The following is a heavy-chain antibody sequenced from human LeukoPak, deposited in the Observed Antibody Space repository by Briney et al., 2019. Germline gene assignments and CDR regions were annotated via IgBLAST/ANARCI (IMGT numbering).Heavy chain of an antibody. CDR1: GFTFDDYA. Sequence: SGGSLRLSCAASGFTFDDYAMHWLRQAPGKGLEWVAGISWSSGNIGYADSVKGRFTISRDNAENSLHLQMNSLRTEDTALYFCAREVWRRAFNYGMDVWGQGTTVAVSS. CDR2: ISWSSGNI. V-gene: IGHV3-9*01. J-gene: IGHJ6*02. CDR3: AREVWRRAFNYGMDV.